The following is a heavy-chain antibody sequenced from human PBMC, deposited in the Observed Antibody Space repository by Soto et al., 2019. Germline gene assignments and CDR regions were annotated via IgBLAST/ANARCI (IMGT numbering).Heavy chain of an antibody. CDR1: GFTFSSYW. D-gene: IGHD1-7*01. CDR3: ARDGDGTTPVIDY. V-gene: IGHV3-7*01. J-gene: IGHJ4*02. Sequence: EVQLVESGGGLVQPGGSLRLSCAASGFTFSSYWMSWVRQAPGKGLEWVANIKQDGSEKYYVDSVKGRFTISRDNAKNSLYLQMNSLRAEDTAVYYCARDGDGTTPVIDYWGQGTLVTVSS. CDR2: IKQDGSEK.